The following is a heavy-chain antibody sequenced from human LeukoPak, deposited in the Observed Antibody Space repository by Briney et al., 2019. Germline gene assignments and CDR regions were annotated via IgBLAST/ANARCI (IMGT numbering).Heavy chain of an antibody. V-gene: IGHV1-69*04. CDR1: GGTFSSYA. J-gene: IGHJ4*02. Sequence: GASVKVSCKASGGTFSSYAISWVRQAPGQGLEWMGRIIPILGIANYAQKFQGRVTITADKSTSTAYMELSSLRSEDTAVYYCASLTPAVYYGSGSRFDYWGQGTLVTVSS. CDR3: ASLTPAVYYGSGSRFDY. D-gene: IGHD3-10*01. CDR2: IIPILGIA.